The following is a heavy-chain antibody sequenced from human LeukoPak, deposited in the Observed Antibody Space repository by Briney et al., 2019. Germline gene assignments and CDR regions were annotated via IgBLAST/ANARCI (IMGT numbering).Heavy chain of an antibody. Sequence: ASVKVSCKASGYTFTSYGISWVRQAPGQGLEWMGWISAYSGNTNYAQKLQGRVTMTTDTSTSTAYMELRSLRSDDTAVYYCARGGIYYYGSGSYVYAFDIWGQGTMVTVSS. CDR3: ARGGIYYYGSGSYVYAFDI. CDR1: GYTFTSYG. D-gene: IGHD3-10*01. V-gene: IGHV1-18*01. J-gene: IGHJ3*02. CDR2: ISAYSGNT.